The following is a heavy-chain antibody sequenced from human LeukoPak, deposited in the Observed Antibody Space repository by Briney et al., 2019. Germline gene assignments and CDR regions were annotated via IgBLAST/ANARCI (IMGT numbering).Heavy chain of an antibody. CDR2: ISWNSGSI. V-gene: IGHV3-9*01. CDR3: AKDMGQQLDYYFDY. D-gene: IGHD6-13*01. Sequence: PGRSLRLSCAASGFTFDDYAMHWVRQAPGKGLEWVSGISWNSGSIGYADSVKGRFTISRDNAKNSLYLQMNSPGAEDTALYYCAKDMGQQLDYYFDYWGQGTLVTVSS. J-gene: IGHJ4*02. CDR1: GFTFDDYA.